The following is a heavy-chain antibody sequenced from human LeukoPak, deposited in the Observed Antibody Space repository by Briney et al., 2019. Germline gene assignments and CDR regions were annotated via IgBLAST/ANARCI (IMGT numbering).Heavy chain of an antibody. J-gene: IGHJ4*02. CDR2: INHSGST. Sequence: SETLSLTCAVYGGSFSGYYWSWIRQPPGKGLEWIGEINHSGSTNYNPSLKSRVTISVDTSKNQFSLKLSSVTAADTAVYYCASGVATPFDYWGQGTLVTVSP. D-gene: IGHD5-12*01. CDR3: ASGVATPFDY. CDR1: GGSFSGYY. V-gene: IGHV4-34*01.